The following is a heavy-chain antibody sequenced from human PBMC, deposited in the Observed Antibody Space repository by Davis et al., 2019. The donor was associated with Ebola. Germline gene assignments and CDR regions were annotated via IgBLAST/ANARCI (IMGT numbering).Heavy chain of an antibody. CDR3: ARDYYDSSGYFYYFDY. J-gene: IGHJ4*02. CDR1: GGSISSSNW. V-gene: IGHV4-4*02. CDR2: IYHSGTT. D-gene: IGHD3-22*01. Sequence: MPGGSLRLSCAVSGGSISSSNWWRWVRQSPGKGLEWIGEIYHSGTTNYNPSLKSRVTISVDKSKNQFSLNLSSVTAADTAVYYCARDYYDSSGYFYYFDYWGQGTLVTVSS.